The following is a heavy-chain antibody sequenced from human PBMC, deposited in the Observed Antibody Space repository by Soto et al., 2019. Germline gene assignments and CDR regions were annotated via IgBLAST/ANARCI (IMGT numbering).Heavy chain of an antibody. CDR2: IDWDDDK. V-gene: IGHV2-70*01. CDR1: GFSLSTSGMC. CDR3: VRIVVVAGVYGGRGV. D-gene: IGHD2-15*01. J-gene: IGHJ6*02. Sequence: SGPTLVNPTQTLTLTCTFSGFSLSTSGMCVSWIRQPPGKALEWLALIDWDDDKYYSTSLKTRLTISKDTSKNQVVLTMTNMDPVETATYYCVRIVVVAGVYGGRGVWGRRTTVAV.